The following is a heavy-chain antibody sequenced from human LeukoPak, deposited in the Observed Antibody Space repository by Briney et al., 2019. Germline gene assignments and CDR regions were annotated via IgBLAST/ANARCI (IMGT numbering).Heavy chain of an antibody. CDR3: AREGLVGNNWYYFDY. CDR1: GFTFSSYA. V-gene: IGHV3-23*01. CDR2: LSNGGGRT. Sequence: GGSLRLSCAASGFTFSSYAMTWVRQAPGKGLEWVSTLSNGGGRTYYADSVKGRFTISRDNSKNTVYLQMNSLRAEDTALYYCAREGLVGNNWYYFDYWGQGTLVTVSS. J-gene: IGHJ4*02. D-gene: IGHD1-1*01.